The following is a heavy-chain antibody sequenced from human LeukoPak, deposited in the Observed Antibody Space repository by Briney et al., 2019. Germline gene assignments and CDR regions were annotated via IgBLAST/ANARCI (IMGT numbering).Heavy chain of an antibody. CDR1: GYTFTGYY. D-gene: IGHD4-4*01. CDR3: ARDSERLQQYYYYGMDV. V-gene: IGHV1-2*02. CDR2: INPNSGGT. Sequence: ASVKVSCKASGYTFTGYYMHWVRQAPGQGLEWMGWINPNSGGTNYAQKFQGGVTMTRDTSISTAYMELSRLRSDDTAVYYCARDSERLQQYYYYGMDVWGQGTTVTVSS. J-gene: IGHJ6*02.